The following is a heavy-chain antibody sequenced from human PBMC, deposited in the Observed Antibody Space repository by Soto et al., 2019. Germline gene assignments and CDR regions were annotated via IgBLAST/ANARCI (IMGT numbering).Heavy chain of an antibody. CDR1: GFTFSSYS. CDR2: ISSSSSYI. Sequence: EVPLVESGGGLVKPGGSLRLSCAASGFTFSSYSMNWVRRAPGKGLEWVSSISSSSSYIYYADSVKGRFTISRDNAKNSLYLQMNCLGAEDTAVYYCARDTYYYGSGSYGPWGEVALVTVSA. D-gene: IGHD3-10*01. J-gene: IGHJ5*02. V-gene: IGHV3-21*01. CDR3: ARDTYYYGSGSYGP.